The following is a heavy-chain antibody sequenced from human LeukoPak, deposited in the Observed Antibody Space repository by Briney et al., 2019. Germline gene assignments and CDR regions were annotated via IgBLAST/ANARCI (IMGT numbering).Heavy chain of an antibody. V-gene: IGHV3-15*01. D-gene: IGHD3-22*01. CDR2: IKSKTDGGTT. Sequence: GGSLRLSCAASGFTFSNAWMSWVRQAPGKGLEWVGRIKSKTDGGTTDYAAPVKGRFTISRDDSKNTLYLQMNSLKTEDTAVYYCTTDITMVVVVIEIDYWGQGTLVTVSS. CDR3: TTDITMVVVVIEIDY. CDR1: GFTFSNAW. J-gene: IGHJ4*02.